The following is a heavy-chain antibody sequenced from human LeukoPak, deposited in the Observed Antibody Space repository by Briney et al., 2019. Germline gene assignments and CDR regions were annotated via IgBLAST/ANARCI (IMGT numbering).Heavy chain of an antibody. CDR2: IKNGGSP. D-gene: IGHD5-12*01. CDR1: GGSISSSSSF. Sequence: SETLSLTCTVSGGSISSSSSFWGWIRQPPGKGLEWIGHIKNGGSPNYNPPLKSRVTISLDTSKNQFSLTVSSVTAADTAVYYCARLTWITDYWGQGTLVTVSS. CDR3: ARLTWITDY. V-gene: IGHV4-39*01. J-gene: IGHJ4*02.